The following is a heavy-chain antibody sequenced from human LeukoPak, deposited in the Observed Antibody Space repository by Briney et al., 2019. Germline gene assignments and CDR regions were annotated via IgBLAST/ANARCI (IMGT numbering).Heavy chain of an antibody. V-gene: IGHV3-66*02. J-gene: IGHJ3*02. CDR1: GFTVSSNY. CDR3: ARERYGGPDAFDI. D-gene: IGHD4-23*01. Sequence: GGSLRLSCAASGFTVSSNYMSWVRQAPGKGLEWVSVIYGGGSTYYADSVKGRFTISRDNSKNTLYLQMNSLRAEDTAVYYCARERYGGPDAFDIWGQGTMVTVSS. CDR2: IYGGGST.